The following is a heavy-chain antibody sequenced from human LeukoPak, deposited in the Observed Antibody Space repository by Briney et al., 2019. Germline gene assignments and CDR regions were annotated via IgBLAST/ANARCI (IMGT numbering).Heavy chain of an antibody. Sequence: SETLSLTCAVYGGPFSGYYWSWIRQPRGKGGEWIGQINHSGCTNNSPSLKGRCTISVDTSKNQFSLNVSSVTDADTAVYYCARARCNMITFGGGYYCYYMDVWGKGTTVTVSS. CDR2: INHSGCT. V-gene: IGHV4-34*04. D-gene: IGHD3-16*01. CDR1: GGPFSGYY. CDR3: ARARCNMITFGGGYYCYYMDV. J-gene: IGHJ6*03.